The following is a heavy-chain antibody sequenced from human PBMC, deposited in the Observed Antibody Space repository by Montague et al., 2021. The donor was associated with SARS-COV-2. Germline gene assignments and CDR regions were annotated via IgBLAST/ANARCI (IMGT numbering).Heavy chain of an antibody. CDR2: IYHSGST. CDR1: GHSIWSSDW. CDR3: ARAQKTISGMLIPPYYCDF. J-gene: IGHJ4*02. D-gene: IGHD3-3*01. Sequence: SETLSLTCSVSGHSIWSSDWWTWVRQPPGKGLEWIGEIYHSGSTTYNPSLKSRVTISVDKSKNQFSLTLNSLTAADTAVYYCARAQKTISGMLIPPYYCDFWGRGTLVTVSS. V-gene: IGHV4-4*02.